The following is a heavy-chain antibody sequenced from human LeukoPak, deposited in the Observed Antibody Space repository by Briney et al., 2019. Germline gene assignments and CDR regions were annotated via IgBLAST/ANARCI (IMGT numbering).Heavy chain of an antibody. CDR2: ISWDGGST. CDR1: GVTFDDYT. CDR3: AKDKAKYYYYGMDV. V-gene: IGHV3-43*01. D-gene: IGHD4/OR15-4a*01. J-gene: IGHJ6*02. Sequence: HPGGSLRLSCAASGVTFDDYTMHWVRQAPGKGLEWGSLISWDGGSTYYADSVKGRFTISRDNSKNSLYLQMNSLRTEDTALYYCAKDKAKYYYYGMDVWGQGPTVTVSS.